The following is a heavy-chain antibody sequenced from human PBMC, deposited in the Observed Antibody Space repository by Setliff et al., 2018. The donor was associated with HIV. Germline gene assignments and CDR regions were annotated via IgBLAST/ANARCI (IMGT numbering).Heavy chain of an antibody. Sequence: LSLTCTVSGGSISTSRYYWGWIRQPPGKGLEWIGSINYRGNTYYNPSLTSRAAIFVDTSKNQISLKLSSVTAADTAVYYCASLNGSESPYIYYYYMDVWGKGTTVTSP. D-gene: IGHD3-10*01. V-gene: IGHV4-39*01. CDR2: INYRGNT. CDR1: GGSISTSRYY. J-gene: IGHJ6*03. CDR3: ASLNGSESPYIYYYYMDV.